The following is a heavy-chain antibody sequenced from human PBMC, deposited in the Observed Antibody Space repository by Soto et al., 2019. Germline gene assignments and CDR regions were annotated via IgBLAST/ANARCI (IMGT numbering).Heavy chain of an antibody. CDR3: AREINWNYVELHHNWFDP. D-gene: IGHD1-7*01. J-gene: IGHJ5*02. CDR2: INTNTGNP. Sequence: QVQLVQSGSELKKPGASVKVSCKASGYTFTSYAMNWVRQAPGQWLEWMGWINTNTGNPTYAQGFTGRFVFSSDTSVSTAYLQICSLKAEDTAVYYCAREINWNYVELHHNWFDPWGQGTLVTVSS. V-gene: IGHV7-4-1*01. CDR1: GYTFTSYA.